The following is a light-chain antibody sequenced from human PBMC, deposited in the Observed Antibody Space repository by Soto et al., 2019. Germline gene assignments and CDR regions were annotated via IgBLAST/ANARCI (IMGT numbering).Light chain of an antibody. CDR3: QQYDSWPPWT. J-gene: IGKJ1*01. Sequence: EIVMMQSAAILSVSPGERATLSCRTSKSVSGDLAWYQQKPGQAPRLLMYRTSIRATGVPARFSGSGSGTDFSLTISSLQSEDFAVYYCQQYDSWPPWTFGQGTKVEIK. CDR2: RTS. V-gene: IGKV3-15*01. CDR1: KSVSGD.